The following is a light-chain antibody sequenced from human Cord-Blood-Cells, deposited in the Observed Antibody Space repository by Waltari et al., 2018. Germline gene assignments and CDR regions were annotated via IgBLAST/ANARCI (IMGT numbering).Light chain of an antibody. CDR1: SPKIGSNY. CDR2: RNN. Sequence: QSVLTQPPSASGTPGQRVTIPCSGSSPKIGSNYVYWYQQLPGTAPKLLIYRNNQRPPGVPDRFSGSKSGPSASLAISGLRSEDEADYYCAAWDDSLSGWVFGGGTKLTVL. J-gene: IGLJ3*02. CDR3: AAWDDSLSGWV. V-gene: IGLV1-47*01.